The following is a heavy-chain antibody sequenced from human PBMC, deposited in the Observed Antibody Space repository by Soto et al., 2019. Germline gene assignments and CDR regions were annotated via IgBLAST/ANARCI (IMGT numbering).Heavy chain of an antibody. CDR2: TSYDGKSS. CDR3: ALERGPDGYSYYYAMDV. J-gene: IGHJ6*02. CDR1: GFPFSNYG. D-gene: IGHD6-25*01. V-gene: IGHV3-30*03. Sequence: QVQLVESGGGVVQPGRSLRLSCAASGFPFSNYGMHWVRLAPGKGLEWVAVTSYDGKSSYYADSVKGRFTISRDNSKTTLYLQMNSLRAEDTALYYGALERGPDGYSYYYAMDVWGQGTTVTVSS.